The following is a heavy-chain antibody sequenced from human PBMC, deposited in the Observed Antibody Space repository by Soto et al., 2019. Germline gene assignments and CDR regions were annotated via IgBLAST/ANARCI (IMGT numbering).Heavy chain of an antibody. CDR2: IYYSGST. D-gene: IGHD2-8*01. CDR1: GGSISSYY. V-gene: IGHV4-59*01. CDR3: ARDLRTSGESYFDY. J-gene: IGHJ4*02. Sequence: SETLSLTCTVSGGSISSYYWSWIRQPPGKGLEWSGYIYYSGSTNYIPSLKSRVTISVDTSKNQFSLKLSSVTAADTAVYYCARDLRTSGESYFDYWGQGTLVTVSS.